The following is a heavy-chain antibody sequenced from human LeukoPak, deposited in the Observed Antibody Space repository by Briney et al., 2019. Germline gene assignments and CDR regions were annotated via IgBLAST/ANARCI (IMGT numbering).Heavy chain of an antibody. J-gene: IGHJ5*02. CDR2: VNYSGST. V-gene: IGHV4-34*01. CDR3: ARVNHWFDP. CDR1: GGSFSGYY. Sequence: SETLSLTCAVYGGSFSGYYWTWIRQPPGKGLEWIGEVNYSGSTNYNPSLKSRVTISVDRSKNQFSLKLSSVTAADTAVYYCARVNHWFDPWGQGTLVTVSS.